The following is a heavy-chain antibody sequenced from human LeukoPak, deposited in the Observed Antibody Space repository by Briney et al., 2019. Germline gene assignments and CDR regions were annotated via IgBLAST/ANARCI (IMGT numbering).Heavy chain of an antibody. J-gene: IGHJ4*02. V-gene: IGHV3-23*01. CDR2: ISGSGGST. CDR1: GFTFSSYA. D-gene: IGHD6-19*01. CDR3: AKDRGIAVAGTFYY. Sequence: GGSLRLSCAASGFTFSSYAMSRVRQAPGQGLEWVTAISGSGGSTYYADSVKGRFTISRDNSKNTLYLQMNSLRAEDTAVYYCAKDRGIAVAGTFYYWGQGTLVTVSS.